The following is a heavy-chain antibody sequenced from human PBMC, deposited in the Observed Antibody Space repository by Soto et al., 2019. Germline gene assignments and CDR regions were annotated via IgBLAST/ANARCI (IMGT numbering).Heavy chain of an antibody. V-gene: IGHV4-59*01. Sequence: TSETLSLTCTVSSGSISWYYWSWIRQPPGKGLEWIGCIFYSGSTKYNPSLKSRATISIDKSERQSSLKLSSLTAADTAVYYCVHYGGDSRWYFDDWGRGTLVTVSS. D-gene: IGHD2-21*02. CDR1: SGSISWYY. CDR3: VHYGGDSRWYFDD. J-gene: IGHJ2*01. CDR2: IFYSGST.